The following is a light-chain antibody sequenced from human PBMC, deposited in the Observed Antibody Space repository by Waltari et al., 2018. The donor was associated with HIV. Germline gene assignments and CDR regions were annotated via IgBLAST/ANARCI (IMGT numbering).Light chain of an antibody. CDR1: QNVNFN. CDR3: QQYENWPPIT. CDR2: GAY. V-gene: IGKV3D-15*01. J-gene: IGKJ5*01. Sequence: EIVMTQSPATLSVSPWERVTLSCRASQNVNFNLAWYQQKPGQAPRLLIYGAYGRAAGIPARFSGSGSGTEFTLTISSLQSEDFAVYYCQQYENWPPITFGQGTRLEIK.